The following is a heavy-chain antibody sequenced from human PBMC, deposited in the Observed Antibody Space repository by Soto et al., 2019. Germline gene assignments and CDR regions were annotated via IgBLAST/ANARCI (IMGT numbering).Heavy chain of an antibody. J-gene: IGHJ4*02. CDR2: LSSEGSAQ. Sequence: GGSLRLSCAASGFTFSHYPMHWVRRSAVKGLEWVTVLSSEGSAQAYADSVKGRFTFSRDNSKNTLSLQMDRLTNEDTGVYFCAREGSSSGRAGVFDFWGQGAQVTVSS. CDR3: AREGSSSGRAGVFDF. V-gene: IGHV3-30*14. D-gene: IGHD3-22*01. CDR1: GFTFSHYP.